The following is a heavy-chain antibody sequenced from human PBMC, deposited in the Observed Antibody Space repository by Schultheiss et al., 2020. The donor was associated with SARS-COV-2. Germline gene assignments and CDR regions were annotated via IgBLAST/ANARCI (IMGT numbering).Heavy chain of an antibody. CDR2: ITHSGGT. CDR1: GGSFRIYS. CDR3: ARRIVGSESYQRRSRELHYFDS. V-gene: IGHV4-34*01. D-gene: IGHD3-10*01. Sequence: SETLSLTCAVYGGSFRIYSWSWIRQPPEKGLEWIVEITHSGGTNYNPSLESRVSISVDTSKKQISLRLNSMSAADTAMYYCARRIVGSESYQRRSRELHYFDSWGQGTPVTVSS. J-gene: IGHJ4*02.